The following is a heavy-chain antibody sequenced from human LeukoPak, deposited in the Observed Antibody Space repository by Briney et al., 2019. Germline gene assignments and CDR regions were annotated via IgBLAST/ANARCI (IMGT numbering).Heavy chain of an antibody. CDR1: GLTFSTYG. Sequence: GGSLRFSFTASGLTFSTYGLSWVRQSPGKGLEWVGANSGSATGGVTNYADSVRARFTISRDNSKNTLYLQTNSLRAEDTAVYYSAKGGPNSSSWPVYYYYYGMDVCSQATTVTVSS. CDR2: NSGSATGGVT. J-gene: IGHJ6*02. CDR3: AKGGPNSSSWPVYYYYYGMDV. D-gene: IGHD6-13*01. V-gene: IGHV3-23*01.